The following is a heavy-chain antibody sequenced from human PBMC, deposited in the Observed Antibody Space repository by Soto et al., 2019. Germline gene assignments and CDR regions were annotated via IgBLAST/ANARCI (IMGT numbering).Heavy chain of an antibody. CDR2: IYSGGST. D-gene: IGHD3-3*01. CDR3: ARDRRVDFWSGVPPTYGMDV. Sequence: GGSLRLSCAASGFTVSSNYMSWVRQAPGKGLEWVSVIYSGGSTYYADSVKGRFTISRDNSKNTLYLQMNSLRAEDTAVYYCARDRRVDFWSGVPPTYGMDVWGQGTTVTVSS. V-gene: IGHV3-53*01. J-gene: IGHJ6*02. CDR1: GFTVSSNY.